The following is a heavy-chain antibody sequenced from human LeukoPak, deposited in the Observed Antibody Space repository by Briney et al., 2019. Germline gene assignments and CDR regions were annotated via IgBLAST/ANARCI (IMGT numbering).Heavy chain of an antibody. V-gene: IGHV4-61*01. CDR2: IYHTGST. D-gene: IGHD3-16*02. Sequence: SETLSLTCTVSGGSLNSVNHHWTWIRQPPGKGLEWIGYIYHTGSTKFNPSLQSRVTISVDTSKNQFSLKLSSVTAADTAVYYCAREGVWGSYRYWGQGTLVTVSS. J-gene: IGHJ4*02. CDR1: GGSLNSVNHH. CDR3: AREGVWGSYRY.